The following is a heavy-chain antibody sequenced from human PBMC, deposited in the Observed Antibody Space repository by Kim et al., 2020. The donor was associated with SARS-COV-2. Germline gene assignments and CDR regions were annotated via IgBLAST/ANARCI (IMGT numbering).Heavy chain of an antibody. CDR3: ATSVGATDRDTLIDY. Sequence: ASVKVSCKVSGYTLTELSMHWVRQAPGKGLEWMGGFDPEDGETIYAQKFQGRVTMTEDTSTDTAYMELSSLRSEDTAVYYCATSVGATDRDTLIDYWGQGTLVTVSS. V-gene: IGHV1-24*01. CDR2: FDPEDGET. CDR1: GYTLTELS. J-gene: IGHJ4*02. D-gene: IGHD1-26*01.